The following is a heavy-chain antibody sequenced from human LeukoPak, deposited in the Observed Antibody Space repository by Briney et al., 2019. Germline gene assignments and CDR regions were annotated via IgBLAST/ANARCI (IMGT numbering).Heavy chain of an antibody. CDR3: ARHSLKTIAAAVLDI. V-gene: IGHV3-30-3*01. Sequence: LSLTCTVSGGSFGGSQYWGWFRQAPGKGLEWVAVISYDGSNKYYADSVKGRFTISRDNSKNTLYLQMNSLRAEDTAVYYCARHSLKTIAAAVLDIWGQGTMVTVSS. D-gene: IGHD6-13*01. CDR1: GGSFGGSQY. CDR2: ISYDGSNK. J-gene: IGHJ3*02.